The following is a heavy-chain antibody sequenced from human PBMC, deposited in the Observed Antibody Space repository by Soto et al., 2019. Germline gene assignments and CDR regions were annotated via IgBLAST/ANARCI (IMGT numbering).Heavy chain of an antibody. V-gene: IGHV3-9*01. Sequence: EVQLVESGGGLVQPGRSLRLSCAASGFAFDDYVMHWVRQPPGRGLEWVSGITWNGGTIRYVDSVKGRFTISRDNAENSLYLQMNSLRPEDTDVYYCAKGGSAALIAPSGRDNWFDPWGQGTQVTVSS. D-gene: IGHD6-13*01. CDR3: AKGGSAALIAPSGRDNWFDP. CDR2: ITWNGGTI. J-gene: IGHJ5*02. CDR1: GFAFDDYV.